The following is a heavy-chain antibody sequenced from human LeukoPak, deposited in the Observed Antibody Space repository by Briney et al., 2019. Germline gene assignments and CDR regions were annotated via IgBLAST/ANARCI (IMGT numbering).Heavy chain of an antibody. V-gene: IGHV1-46*01. CDR2: INPSGGST. Sequence: ASVKVSCKASGYTFTSYYMHWVRQAPGQGLEWMGIINPSGGSTSYAQKFQGRVTMTRDTSTSTVYMELSSLRSEDTAVYYCARIVVVPAAIHYYYYMDVWGKGTTVTVSS. CDR1: GYTFTSYY. D-gene: IGHD2-2*01. J-gene: IGHJ6*03. CDR3: ARIVVVPAAIHYYYYMDV.